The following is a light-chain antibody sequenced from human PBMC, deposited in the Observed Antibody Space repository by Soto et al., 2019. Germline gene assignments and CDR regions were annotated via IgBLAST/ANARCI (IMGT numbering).Light chain of an antibody. V-gene: IGKV3-20*01. Sequence: ETVLTQSPGTLSLSPGERATLSCRSSQSVSSRSLAWYQQKPGQAPRLLIYDASSRATGIPDRFSGSGSGTDFSLTISRLEPEDFALYYCQQYNDWPLTFGQGTKVDIK. J-gene: IGKJ1*01. CDR1: QSVSSRS. CDR3: QQYNDWPLT. CDR2: DAS.